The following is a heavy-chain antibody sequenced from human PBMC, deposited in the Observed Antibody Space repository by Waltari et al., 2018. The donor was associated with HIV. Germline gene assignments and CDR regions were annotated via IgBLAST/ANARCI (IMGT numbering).Heavy chain of an antibody. J-gene: IGHJ6*02. D-gene: IGHD2-2*01. CDR3: ARGLVVVPAAYYYYYYGMDV. V-gene: IGHV4-34*01. CDR2: INHSGST. Sequence: QVQLQQWGAGLLKPSETLSLTCAVYGGSFSGYYWSWIRPPPGKGLEWIGEINHSGSTNYNPSLKSRVTISVDTSKNQFSLKLSSVTAADTAVYYCARGLVVVPAAYYYYYYGMDVWGQGTTVTVSS. CDR1: GGSFSGYY.